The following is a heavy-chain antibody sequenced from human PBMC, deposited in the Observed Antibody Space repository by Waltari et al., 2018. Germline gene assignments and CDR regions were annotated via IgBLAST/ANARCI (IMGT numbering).Heavy chain of an antibody. CDR3: AKTSGSYACDI. CDR2: ISYDGSNK. Sequence: QVQLVESGGGVVQPGRSLRLSCAASGFTFSSYAMHWVRQARGKGLEWVAVISYDGSNKYYADSVKGRFTISRDNSKNTLYLQMNSLRAEDTAVYYCAKTSGSYACDIWGQGTMVTVSS. J-gene: IGHJ3*02. CDR1: GFTFSSYA. V-gene: IGHV3-30-3*01. D-gene: IGHD1-26*01.